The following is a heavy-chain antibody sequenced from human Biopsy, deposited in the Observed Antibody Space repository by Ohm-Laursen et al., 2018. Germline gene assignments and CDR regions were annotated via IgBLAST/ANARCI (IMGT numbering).Heavy chain of an antibody. D-gene: IGHD3-22*01. Sequence: LSLTCTVSGVSTSSYFWSWIRQPLGKGLVWIGYVSYSGNTKYNPSLKSRVIISADTPKNQFSLKLSSVTAADTAMYYCAAYYYDSSGYFYAFHYWGQGTLVTVSS. J-gene: IGHJ4*02. CDR3: AAYYYDSSGYFYAFHY. V-gene: IGHV4-59*08. CDR1: GVSTSSYF. CDR2: VSYSGNT.